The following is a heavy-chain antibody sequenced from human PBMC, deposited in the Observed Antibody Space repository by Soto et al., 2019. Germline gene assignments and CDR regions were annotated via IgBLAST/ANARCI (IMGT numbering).Heavy chain of an antibody. CDR3: ARRLGLLVTPIPGY. CDR1: GYTFTGYH. D-gene: IGHD2-21*02. V-gene: IGHV1-2*02. J-gene: IGHJ4*02. CDR2: INPNSGVT. Sequence: ASVKVSCKASGYTFTGYHMHWVRQAPGQGLEWMGWINPNSGVTIYAQKFQGRVIMTRETPITTAYMELSRLTSEDTAVYYCARRLGLLVTPIPGYWGQGTLVTVSS.